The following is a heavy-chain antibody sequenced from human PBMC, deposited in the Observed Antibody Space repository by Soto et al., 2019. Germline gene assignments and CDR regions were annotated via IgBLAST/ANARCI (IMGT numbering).Heavy chain of an antibody. D-gene: IGHD2-15*01. CDR3: ARGTGYCSGGSCYNYFAP. CDR1: DGSISTDNW. Sequence: QVQVQESGPGLVKPSGTLSLTCAVSDGSISTDNWWTWVRQPPGKGLEWIGEIYHSGSTNYNPSLKSRVRISVDTSRNKFSLKLTSVTAADTAVYYCARGTGYCSGGSCYNYFAPWGQGTLVTVSS. J-gene: IGHJ5*02. V-gene: IGHV4-4*02. CDR2: IYHSGST.